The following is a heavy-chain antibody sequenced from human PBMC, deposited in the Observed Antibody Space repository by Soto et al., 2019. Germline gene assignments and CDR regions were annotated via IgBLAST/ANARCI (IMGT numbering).Heavy chain of an antibody. D-gene: IGHD2-21*01. V-gene: IGHV4-34*01. J-gene: IGHJ6*02. CDR3: ARGGPNRHMSYYYYYYGMDV. Sequence: SETLCLTCAVYGGSFSGYYWSWIRQPPGKGLEWIGEINHSGSTNYNPSLKSRVTISVDTSKNQFSLKLSSVTAADTAVYYCARGGPNRHMSYYYYYYGMDVWGQGTTVTVSS. CDR2: INHSGST. CDR1: GGSFSGYY.